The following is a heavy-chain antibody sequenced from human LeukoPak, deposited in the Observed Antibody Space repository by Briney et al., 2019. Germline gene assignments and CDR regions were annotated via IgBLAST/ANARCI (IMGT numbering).Heavy chain of an antibody. CDR2: ISASGSST. J-gene: IGHJ4*02. Sequence: SGGSLRLSCAASGFTFSNYVMSWVRQAPGRGLEWVSAISASGSSTYHADSAKGRFTTSRDNSKNTLYLQMNSLRAEDTAVYYCARARGWYSVFDYWGQGTLVTVSS. CDR1: GFTFSNYV. D-gene: IGHD6-19*01. CDR3: ARARGWYSVFDY. V-gene: IGHV3-23*01.